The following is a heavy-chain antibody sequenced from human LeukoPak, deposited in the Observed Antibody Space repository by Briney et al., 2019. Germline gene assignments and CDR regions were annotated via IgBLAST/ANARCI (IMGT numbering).Heavy chain of an antibody. Sequence: GGSLRLSCVGSGFTISNYWMHWVRKAPGTGLVWVSRIHPDGSITTYADSVEGRFTISRDNAKNTLYLQMNSLRAEDTAVYYCAPQQTYSPYNWFDPWGQGTLVTVSS. CDR3: APQQTYSPYNWFDP. CDR1: GFTISNYW. J-gene: IGHJ5*02. CDR2: IHPDGSIT. D-gene: IGHD5-12*01. V-gene: IGHV3-74*03.